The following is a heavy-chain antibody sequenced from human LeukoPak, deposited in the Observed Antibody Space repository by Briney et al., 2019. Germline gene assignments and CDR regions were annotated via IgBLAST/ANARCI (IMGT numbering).Heavy chain of an antibody. Sequence: SETLSLTCTVSGGSFSGYYWSWIRQPPGKGLEWIGEINHSGSTNYNPSLKSRATISVDTSKNQFSLKLSSVTAADTAVYYCARVATIPYYYYGMDVWGQGTTVTVSS. CDR2: INHSGST. CDR3: ARVATIPYYYYGMDV. V-gene: IGHV4-34*01. J-gene: IGHJ6*02. D-gene: IGHD5-12*01. CDR1: GGSFSGYY.